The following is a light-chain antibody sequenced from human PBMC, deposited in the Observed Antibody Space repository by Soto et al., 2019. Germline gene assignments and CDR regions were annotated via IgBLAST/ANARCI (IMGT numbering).Light chain of an antibody. Sequence: SVLTQPASVSGSPGQSITISCTGASSDVGGYNYVSWYQQHPGKAPKLMIYDVSNRPSGVSNRFSGSKSGNTASLTISGLQAEDEADYYCSSYTSSSTNVFGTGTKVTV. CDR1: SSDVGGYNY. V-gene: IGLV2-14*01. J-gene: IGLJ1*01. CDR3: SSYTSSSTNV. CDR2: DVS.